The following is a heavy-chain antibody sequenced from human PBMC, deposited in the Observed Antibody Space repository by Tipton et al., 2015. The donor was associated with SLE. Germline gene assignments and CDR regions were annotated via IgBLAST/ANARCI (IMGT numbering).Heavy chain of an antibody. CDR2: IHASGSSGST. CDR1: GGSISSGGHY. V-gene: IGHV4-61*02. J-gene: IGHJ3*02. Sequence: TLSLTCTVSGGSISSGGHYWSWIRQPAGKGLEWIGRIHASGSSGSTEYNPSLKSRVIISLDTSRNHFSLKLTSVTAADTAVYFCARDRDIVLEPVPIPPAFDIWGQGTTVTVSS. D-gene: IGHD2-8*02. CDR3: ARDRDIVLEPVPIPPAFDI.